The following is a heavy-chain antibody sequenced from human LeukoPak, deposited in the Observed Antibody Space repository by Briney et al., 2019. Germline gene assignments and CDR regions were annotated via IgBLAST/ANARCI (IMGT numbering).Heavy chain of an antibody. J-gene: IGHJ6*02. CDR3: ARRMVRGVKDYYYGMDV. V-gene: IGHV3-64*01. D-gene: IGHD3-10*01. Sequence: GGSLRLSCAASGFTFSSYAMHWVRQAPGRGLEYVSAISSNGGSTYYANSVKGRFTISRDNSKNTLYLQMGSLRAEDMAVYYCARRMVRGVKDYYYGMDVWGQGTTVTVSS. CDR2: ISSNGGST. CDR1: GFTFSSYA.